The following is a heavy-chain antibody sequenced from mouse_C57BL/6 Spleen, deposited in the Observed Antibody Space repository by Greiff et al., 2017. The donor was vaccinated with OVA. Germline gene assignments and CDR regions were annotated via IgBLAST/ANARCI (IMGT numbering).Heavy chain of an antibody. V-gene: IGHV1-47*01. Sequence: VKLMESGAELVKPGASVKMSCKASGYTFTTYPIEWMKQNHGKSLEWIGNFHPYNDDTKYNEKFKGKATLTVEKSSSTVYLELSRLTSDDSAVYYCARRRDYDGYFDVWGTGTTGTVSS. J-gene: IGHJ1*03. D-gene: IGHD2-4*01. CDR1: GYTFTTYP. CDR3: ARRRDYDGYFDV. CDR2: FHPYNDDT.